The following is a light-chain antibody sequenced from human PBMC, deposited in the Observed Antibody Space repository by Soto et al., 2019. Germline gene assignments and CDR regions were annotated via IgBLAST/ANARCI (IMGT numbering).Light chain of an antibody. Sequence: EVVMTQSPATLSASPGERATLSCRASQSIRSDVAWYQQKPGQAPRLLIHGASTRATGIPARFSGSGSGTEFTLTISSLESGDFALYYCQYYNNWYTFGQGTKLEI. CDR2: GAS. J-gene: IGKJ2*01. CDR1: QSIRSD. CDR3: QYYNNWYT. V-gene: IGKV3D-15*01.